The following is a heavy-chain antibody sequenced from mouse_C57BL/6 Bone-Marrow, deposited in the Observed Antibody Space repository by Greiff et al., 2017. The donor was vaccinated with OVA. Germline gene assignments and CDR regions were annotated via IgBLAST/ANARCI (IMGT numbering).Heavy chain of an antibody. V-gene: IGHV5-17*01. CDR3: ARESLYYFDY. Sequence: EVQVVESGGGLVKPGGSLKLSCAASGFTFSDYGMHWVRQAPEKGLEWVAYISSGSSTIYYADTVKGRFTISRDNAKNTLFLQMTSLRSEDTAMYYCARESLYYFDYWGQGTTLTVSS. D-gene: IGHD6-5*01. CDR1: GFTFSDYG. CDR2: ISSGSSTI. J-gene: IGHJ2*01.